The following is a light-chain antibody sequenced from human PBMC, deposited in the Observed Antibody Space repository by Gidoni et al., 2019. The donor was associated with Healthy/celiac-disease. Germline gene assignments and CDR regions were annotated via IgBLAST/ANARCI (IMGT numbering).Light chain of an antibody. J-gene: IGLJ3*02. CDR1: SSNIGAGSD. CDR3: QSYDSSLSGSKWV. Sequence: QSVLTQPPSLSGAPRHRVIISCTGSSSNIGAGSDVHLYQQLQGTAPKLLIYGNSNRPSGVPDLFSGSKSGTSASLAITGLQAEDEAEYYCQSYDSSLSGSKWVFGGGTKLTVL. V-gene: IGLV1-40*01. CDR2: GNS.